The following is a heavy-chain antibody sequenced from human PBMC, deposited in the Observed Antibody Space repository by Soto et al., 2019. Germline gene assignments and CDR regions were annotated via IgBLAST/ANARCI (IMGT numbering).Heavy chain of an antibody. CDR1: GFTFSSYP. D-gene: IGHD3-16*02. CDR3: LTDVKDAFDI. J-gene: IGHJ3*02. Sequence: GGSLRLSCSASGFTFSSYPMHWVRQAPEKGLEYVSRISSDGGSTYYADSVTGRFSISRDNSKNTVYLQMSSLRVEDTAVYYCLTDVKDAFDIWGQGTKVTVSS. CDR2: ISSDGGST. V-gene: IGHV3-64D*06.